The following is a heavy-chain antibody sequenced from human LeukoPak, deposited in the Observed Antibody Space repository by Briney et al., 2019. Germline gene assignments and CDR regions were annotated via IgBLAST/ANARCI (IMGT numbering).Heavy chain of an antibody. J-gene: IGHJ3*02. V-gene: IGHV3-74*01. CDR2: INSDGSST. D-gene: IGHD3-22*01. CDR1: GFTFSSYW. CDR3: ASQYYYDSSGYYYVEAFDI. Sequence: GGSLRLSCAASGFTFSSYWMHWVRQAPGKGLVWVSRINSDGSSTSYADSVKGRFTISRDNAKNTLYLQMNSLRAEDTAVYYCASQYYYDSSGYYYVEAFDIWGQGTMVTVSS.